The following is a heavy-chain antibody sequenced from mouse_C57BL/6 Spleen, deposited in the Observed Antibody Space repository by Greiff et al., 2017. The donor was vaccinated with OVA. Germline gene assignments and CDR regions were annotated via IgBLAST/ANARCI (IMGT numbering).Heavy chain of an antibody. V-gene: IGHV7-3*01. J-gene: IGHJ1*03. CDR2: IRNKANGYTT. Sequence: DVMLVESGGGLVQPGGSLSLSCAASGFTFTDYYMSWVRQPPGKALEWLGFIRNKANGYTTEYSASVKGRFTISRDNSQSILYLQMNALRAEDSATYYCARYGGDITTGGFDVWGTGTTVTVSS. D-gene: IGHD1-1*01. CDR3: ARYGGDITTGGFDV. CDR1: GFTFTDYY.